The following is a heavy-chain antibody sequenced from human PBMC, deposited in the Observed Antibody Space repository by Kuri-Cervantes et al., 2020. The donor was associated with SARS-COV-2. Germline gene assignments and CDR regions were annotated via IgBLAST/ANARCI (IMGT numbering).Heavy chain of an antibody. D-gene: IGHD6-6*01. CDR1: GFTFSSYG. CDR2: IWYDGSNK. CDR3: AREPYSSSTFDY. V-gene: IGHV3-33*01. J-gene: IGHJ4*02. Sequence: GESLKISCAASGFTFSSYGMHWVRQAPGKGLEWVAVIWYDGSNKYYADSVKGRFTISRDNSKNTLYLQMNSLRAEDTAVYYCAREPYSSSTFDYWGQGTLVTVSS.